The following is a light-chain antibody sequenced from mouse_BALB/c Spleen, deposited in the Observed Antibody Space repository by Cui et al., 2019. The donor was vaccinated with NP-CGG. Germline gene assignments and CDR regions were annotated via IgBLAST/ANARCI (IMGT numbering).Light chain of an antibody. CDR1: TGAVTTSNY. J-gene: IGLJ1*01. Sequence: QAAVTQESALTTSPGETVTLTCRSSTGAVTTSNYANWVQEKPDHLFTGLIGGTNNRVPGVPARFSGSLIGDKAALTITGAQTEDEAIYFRALWYSNHWVFGGGTKLTVL. CDR2: GTN. CDR3: ALWYSNHWV. V-gene: IGLV1*01.